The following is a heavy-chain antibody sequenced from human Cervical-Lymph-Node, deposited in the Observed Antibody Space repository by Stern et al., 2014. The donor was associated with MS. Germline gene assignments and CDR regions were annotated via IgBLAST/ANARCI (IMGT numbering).Heavy chain of an antibody. Sequence: VHLVESGAEVKKPGSSVKVSCKASGGTFSSYAINWVRQAPGQGLEWIGGIIPIFGTTNYAQKFQGRVTITADESTSTAYMELSSLRSEDTAVYYCARDSERMTYLDYWGQGTLVTVSS. CDR1: GGTFSSYA. D-gene: IGHD1-1*01. V-gene: IGHV1-69*01. CDR3: ARDSERMTYLDY. J-gene: IGHJ4*02. CDR2: IIPIFGTT.